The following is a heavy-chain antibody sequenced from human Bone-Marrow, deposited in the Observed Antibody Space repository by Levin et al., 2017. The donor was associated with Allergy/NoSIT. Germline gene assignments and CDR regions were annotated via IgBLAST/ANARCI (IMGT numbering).Heavy chain of an antibody. CDR2: IAYNGST. J-gene: IGHJ4*02. CDR1: GGAISSYF. CDR3: ARDLGFHL. V-gene: IGHV4-59*01. Sequence: KASETLSLTCTVSGGAISSYFWSWIRQPPGKPLEWIGHIAYNGSTKFNPSVNGRASISVDRAKRQVFLRLISVSPADTAVYYCARDLGFHLWGQGALVIVSS. D-gene: IGHD3-10*01.